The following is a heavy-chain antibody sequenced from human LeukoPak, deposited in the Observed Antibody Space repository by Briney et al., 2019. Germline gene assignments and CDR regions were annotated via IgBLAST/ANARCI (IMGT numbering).Heavy chain of an antibody. V-gene: IGHV4-30-2*01. CDR2: IYHSGST. J-gene: IGHJ3*02. Sequence: PSETLSLTCAVSGGSISSGGYSWSWIRQPPGTGLEWLGYIYHSGSTYYNPSLKSRVTISVDRSKNQFSLKLSSVTAADTAVYYCARGGSYYDSSGYYGAFDIWGQGTMVTVSS. CDR3: ARGGSYYDSSGYYGAFDI. CDR1: GGSISSGGYS. D-gene: IGHD3-22*01.